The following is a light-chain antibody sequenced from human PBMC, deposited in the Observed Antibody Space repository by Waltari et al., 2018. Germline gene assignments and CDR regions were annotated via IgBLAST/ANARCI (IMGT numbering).Light chain of an antibody. J-gene: IGKJ3*01. CDR3: QESVSTPKGT. CDR1: QSISTF. V-gene: IGKV1-39*01. CDR2: AAS. Sequence: DIQMTQSPSSLSASVGDRVTITCRASQSISTFLNWYQQKEGRAPKLLIYAASTLQRGVPSRFSGSGAASDFTLTISSLQPEDSATYHCQESVSTPKGTFDPGTKVEIK.